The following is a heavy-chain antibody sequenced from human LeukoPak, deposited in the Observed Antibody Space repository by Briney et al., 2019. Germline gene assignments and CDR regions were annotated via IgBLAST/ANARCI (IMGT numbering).Heavy chain of an antibody. CDR1: GDSVSSNSAA. CDR3: ARGLSIRGVRHIDY. CDR2: TYYRSKWYN. V-gene: IGHV6-1*01. Sequence: SQTLSLTRAISGDSVSSNSAAWNRIRQSPSRGLEWLGRTYYRSKWYNDYAVSVKSRITINPDTSKNQFSLQLNSVTPEDTAVYYCARGLSIRGVRHIDYWGQGTLVTVSS. D-gene: IGHD3-10*01. J-gene: IGHJ4*02.